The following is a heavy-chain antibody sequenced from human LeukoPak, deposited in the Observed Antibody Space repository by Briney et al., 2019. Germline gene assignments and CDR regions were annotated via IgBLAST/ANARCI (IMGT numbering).Heavy chain of an antibody. CDR3: APRSGSYPFQH. Sequence: SGGSLRLSCAASGFTFSSYAMHWVRQAPGKGLEWVAVISYDGSNKYYADSVKGRFTISRDNSKNTLYLQMNSLRAEDTAVYYCAPRSGSYPFQHWGQGTLVTVSS. CDR1: GFTFSSYA. J-gene: IGHJ1*01. CDR2: ISYDGSNK. D-gene: IGHD1-26*01. V-gene: IGHV3-30-3*01.